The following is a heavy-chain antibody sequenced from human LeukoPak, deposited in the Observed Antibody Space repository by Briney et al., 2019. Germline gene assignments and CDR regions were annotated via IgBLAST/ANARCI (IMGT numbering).Heavy chain of an antibody. D-gene: IGHD2-2*01. CDR2: IKSKTDGATT. J-gene: IGHJ4*02. Sequence: GGSLSLSCAASGFTFSTAWMSWVRQAPGKGPEWVGRIKSKTDGATTDYAAPVKGRFIISRDDSESTLYLQMNSLRSEDTAVYYSSVEMPFDYWGQGTLVAVSS. V-gene: IGHV3-15*01. CDR3: SVEMPFDY. CDR1: GFTFSTAW.